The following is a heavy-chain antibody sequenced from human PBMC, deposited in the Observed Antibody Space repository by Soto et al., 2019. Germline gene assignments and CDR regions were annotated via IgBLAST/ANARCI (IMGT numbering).Heavy chain of an antibody. V-gene: IGHV4-59*02. CDR3: ARARVRGVSPDYDF. D-gene: IGHD2-8*01. CDR1: GGYVHSYY. Sequence: PXETLSLTCSVAGGYVHSYYWSWLRQSPGRGLEWIAYIYYTGSTKYNPSLKSRATISLDTSKNEVYLKMTSVTAADTAVYYCARARVRGVSPDYDFWGQGTQVTVSS. J-gene: IGHJ4*02. CDR2: IYYTGST.